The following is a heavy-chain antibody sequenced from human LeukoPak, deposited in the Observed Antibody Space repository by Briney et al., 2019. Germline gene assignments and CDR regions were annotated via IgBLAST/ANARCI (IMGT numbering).Heavy chain of an antibody. CDR1: GFTFSSYS. Sequence: GGSLRLSCAASGFTFSSYSMNWVRQAPGKGLEWVSSISSSSSYIYYADSVKGRSTISRDNAKNSLYLQMNSLRAEDTAVYYCARDFLITGTVGGGAFDPWGQGTLVTVSS. CDR3: ARDFLITGTVGGGAFDP. CDR2: ISSSSSYI. V-gene: IGHV3-21*01. D-gene: IGHD1-20*01. J-gene: IGHJ5*02.